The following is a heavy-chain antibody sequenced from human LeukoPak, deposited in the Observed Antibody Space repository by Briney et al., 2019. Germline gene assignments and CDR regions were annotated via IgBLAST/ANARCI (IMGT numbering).Heavy chain of an antibody. J-gene: IGHJ1*01. CDR2: ISSNWGRT. D-gene: IGHD3-22*01. Sequence: GGSLRRACAASGFTFRSYGMQWVHQAPGKGLEYVSAISSNWGRTYDANSVKGRFTVSRDNSRNTLYLKMGSLRDEDMAVYYCAKYYYDSGGFHFHHWGQGTLVNVSS. V-gene: IGHV3-64*01. CDR3: AKYYYDSGGFHFHH. CDR1: GFTFRSYG.